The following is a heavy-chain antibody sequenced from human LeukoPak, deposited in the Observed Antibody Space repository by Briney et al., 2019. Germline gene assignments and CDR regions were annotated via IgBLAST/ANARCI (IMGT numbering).Heavy chain of an antibody. Sequence: GRSLRLSCAASGFTFSSYGMHWVRQAPGKGLEWVAVIRYDGSNKYYADSVKGRFTISRDNSKNTLYLQMNSLRAEDTAVYYCAKGILTGRNKPEIYYYYMDVWGKGTTVTVSS. D-gene: IGHD3-9*01. CDR2: IRYDGSNK. CDR3: AKGILTGRNKPEIYYYYMDV. J-gene: IGHJ6*03. V-gene: IGHV3-33*06. CDR1: GFTFSSYG.